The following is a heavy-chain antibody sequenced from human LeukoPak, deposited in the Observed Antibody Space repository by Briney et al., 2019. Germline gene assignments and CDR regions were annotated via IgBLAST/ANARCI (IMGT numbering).Heavy chain of an antibody. CDR1: GFPFTRNA. D-gene: IGHD1-14*01. J-gene: IGHJ4*02. CDR3: FTGSQFYYDS. V-gene: IGHV3-30*10. CDR2: TSPDGSEQ. Sequence: GMSLRLSCVASGFPFTRNAMHWVRQAPGKGLEWVAVTSPDGSEQYYTDPVKGRFTISRDNSKNTVFLQMNSLTTEDTAVYSCFTGSQFYYDSWGQGTLVTVSS.